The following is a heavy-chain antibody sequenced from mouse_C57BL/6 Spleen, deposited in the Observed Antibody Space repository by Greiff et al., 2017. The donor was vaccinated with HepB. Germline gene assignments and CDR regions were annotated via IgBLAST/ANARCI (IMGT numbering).Heavy chain of an antibody. J-gene: IGHJ3*01. CDR3: ARVNYASFAY. Sequence: DVQLVESEGGLVQPGSSMKLSCTASGFTFSDYYMAWVRQVPEKGLEWVANINYDGSSTYYLDSLKSRFIISRDNAKNILYLQMSSLKSEDTATYYCARVNYASFAYWGQGTLVTVSA. D-gene: IGHD1-1*02. V-gene: IGHV5-16*01. CDR1: GFTFSDYY. CDR2: INYDGSST.